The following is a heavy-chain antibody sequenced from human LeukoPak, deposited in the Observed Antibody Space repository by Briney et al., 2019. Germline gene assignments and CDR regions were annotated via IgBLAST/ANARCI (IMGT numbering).Heavy chain of an antibody. CDR3: ARQGEPTTVTPTSPFDY. D-gene: IGHD4-17*01. V-gene: IGHV4-39*01. CDR1: GGSISSSSYY. CDR2: IYYSGST. Sequence: PSETLSLTCTVSGGSISSSSYYWGWIRQPPGKGLEWIGSIYYSGSTYYNPSLKSRVTISVDTSKNQFSLKLSSVTAADTAAYYCARQGEPTTVTPTSPFDYWGQGTLVTVSS. J-gene: IGHJ4*02.